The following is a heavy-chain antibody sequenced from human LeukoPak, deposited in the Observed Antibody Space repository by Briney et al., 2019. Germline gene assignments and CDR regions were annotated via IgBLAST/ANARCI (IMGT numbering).Heavy chain of an antibody. V-gene: IGHV4-34*01. Sequence: SEALSLTCAVYGGSFSGYYWSWIRQPPGKGLEWIGEINHSGSTNYNPSLKSRVTISVDTSKNQFSLKLSSVTAADTAVYYCARRLRYFDWLFPGGIDYWGQGTLVTVSS. J-gene: IGHJ4*02. CDR3: ARRLRYFDWLFPGGIDY. D-gene: IGHD3-9*01. CDR2: INHSGST. CDR1: GGSFSGYY.